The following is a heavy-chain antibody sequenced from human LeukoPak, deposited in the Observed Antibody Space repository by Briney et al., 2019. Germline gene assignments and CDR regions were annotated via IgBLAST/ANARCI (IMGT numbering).Heavy chain of an antibody. Sequence: SVTLSLTCTVSGGSISSYYWSWIRQPAGKGLEWIGRIYTSGSTNYNPSLKSRVTMSVDTSKNQFSLKLSSVTAADTAVYYCARDLRAAAGARRHHAFDIWGQETMVTVSS. CDR3: ARDLRAAAGARRHHAFDI. D-gene: IGHD6-13*01. CDR2: IYTSGST. CDR1: GGSISSYY. J-gene: IGHJ3*02. V-gene: IGHV4-4*07.